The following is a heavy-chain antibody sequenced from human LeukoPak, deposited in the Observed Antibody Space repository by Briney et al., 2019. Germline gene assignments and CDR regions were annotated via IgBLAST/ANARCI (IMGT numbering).Heavy chain of an antibody. CDR1: GYTFTGYY. CDR3: ASQSIAATGAFDY. D-gene: IGHD6-13*01. J-gene: IGHJ4*02. Sequence: ASVKVSCKASGYTFTGYYMHWVRQAPGQGGEWMGWINPNSGGTNYAQKSQGWVTITRDTSISTAYMELSRLRSDDTAVYYCASQSIAATGAFDYWGQGTLVTVSS. CDR2: INPNSGGT. V-gene: IGHV1-2*04.